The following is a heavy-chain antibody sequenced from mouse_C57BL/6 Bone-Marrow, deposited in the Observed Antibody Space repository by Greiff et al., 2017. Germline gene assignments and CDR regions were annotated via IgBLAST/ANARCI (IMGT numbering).Heavy chain of an antibody. V-gene: IGHV3-8*01. Sequence: DVQLQESGPGLAKPSQTLSLTCSVTGYSITSDYWNWIRKFPGNKLEYMGYISYCGSTSYNPSLTSPISITRGTSKNQDYLQLNSVTTEDTATYYCARFYYGSSYGYYAMDYWGQGTSVTVSS. CDR2: ISYCGST. J-gene: IGHJ4*01. CDR1: GYSITSDY. CDR3: ARFYYGSSYGYYAMDY. D-gene: IGHD1-1*01.